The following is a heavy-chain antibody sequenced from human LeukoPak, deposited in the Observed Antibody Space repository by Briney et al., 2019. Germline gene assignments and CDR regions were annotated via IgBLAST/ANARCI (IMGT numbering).Heavy chain of an antibody. J-gene: IGHJ4*02. Sequence: SETLSLTCTVSGGSISSSSYYWGWIRQPPGKGLEWIGSIYYSGSTYYNPSLKSRVTISVDTSKNQFSLKLSSVTAADTAVYYCARDRELPYFDYWGQGTLVTVSS. D-gene: IGHD1-26*01. CDR1: GGSISSSSYY. CDR2: IYYSGST. V-gene: IGHV4-39*07. CDR3: ARDRELPYFDY.